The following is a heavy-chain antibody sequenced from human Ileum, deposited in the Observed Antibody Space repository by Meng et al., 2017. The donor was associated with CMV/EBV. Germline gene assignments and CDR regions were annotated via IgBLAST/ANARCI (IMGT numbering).Heavy chain of an antibody. CDR1: GDYISSGHYY. CDR3: ARVWGIAVRPLDY. Sequence: QVEHKSSAPALIKTSQTLSLTCTVSGDYISSGHYYWSWIRQNPGKGLEWIGHIHDSGSTYYNPSLQSRVTISVDTSKNQFSLKLSSVTAADTAVYYCARVWGIAVRPLDYWGQGTLVTVSS. D-gene: IGHD6-6*01. J-gene: IGHJ4*02. CDR2: IHDSGST. V-gene: IGHV4-30-4*01.